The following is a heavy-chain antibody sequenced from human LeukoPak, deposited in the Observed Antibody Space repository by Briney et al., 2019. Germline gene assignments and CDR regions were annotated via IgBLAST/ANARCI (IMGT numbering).Heavy chain of an antibody. V-gene: IGHV1-3*04. J-gene: IGHJ3*02. Sequence: ASVKVSCKASGYTFTSYALHWVRQAPGQRLEWMGWINTGNGNTKYSQEFQGRVTITRDTSANIAYMDLSSLRSEDTAVYYCARPVDTAFDAFDIWGQGTMVTVSS. CDR2: INTGNGNT. CDR1: GYTFTSYA. D-gene: IGHD5-18*01. CDR3: ARPVDTAFDAFDI.